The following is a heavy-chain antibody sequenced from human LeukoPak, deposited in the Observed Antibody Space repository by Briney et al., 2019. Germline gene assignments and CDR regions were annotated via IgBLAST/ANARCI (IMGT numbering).Heavy chain of an antibody. Sequence: GGSLRLSCAASGFTFSSYGMSWVRQAPGKGLEGVSAISGSGGSTYSADSVKGRFTFSRDNSKNTLYLQMNSLRAEDTAVYYCAKDWPYCGGDCYSGSAFDIWGQGTMATVSS. V-gene: IGHV3-23*01. CDR3: AKDWPYCGGDCYSGSAFDI. CDR2: ISGSGGST. CDR1: GFTFSSYG. J-gene: IGHJ3*02. D-gene: IGHD2-21*02.